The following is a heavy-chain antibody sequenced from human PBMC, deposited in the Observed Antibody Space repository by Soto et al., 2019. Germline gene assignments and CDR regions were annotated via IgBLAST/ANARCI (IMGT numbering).Heavy chain of an antibody. Sequence: PGGSLRLPCAASGLTFNSYEMYWVRQAPGEGLEWVAYISGSGSTMYVADSVQGRFTISSDNRKNSLYLQMNSLRVEDKAVYYCARCRGWEQLRMGVWGQGTKVTVSS. D-gene: IGHD1-26*01. J-gene: IGHJ6*02. CDR1: GLTFNSYE. CDR3: ARCRGWEQLRMGV. V-gene: IGHV3-48*03. CDR2: ISGSGSTM.